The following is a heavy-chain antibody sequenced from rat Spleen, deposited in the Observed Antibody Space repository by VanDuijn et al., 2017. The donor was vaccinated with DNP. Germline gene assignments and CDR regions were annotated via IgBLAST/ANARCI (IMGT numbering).Heavy chain of an antibody. CDR1: GFSLTSYG. CDR3: ARSTQSLYYYAMDA. V-gene: IGHV2-16*01. J-gene: IGHJ4*01. CDR2: IWSGGST. D-gene: IGHD3-1*01. Sequence: QVQLKESGPGLVQPSQTLSLTCTVSGFSLTSYGVSWVRQPPGKGLEWIGAIWSGGSTDYNSALKSRLSISRDTSKSQVLLKMNSLQTEDTAMYFCARSTQSLYYYAMDAWGQGTSVTVSS.